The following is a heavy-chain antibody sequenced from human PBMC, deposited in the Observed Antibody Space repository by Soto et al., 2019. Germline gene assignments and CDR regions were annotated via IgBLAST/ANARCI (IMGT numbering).Heavy chain of an antibody. J-gene: IGHJ6*02. CDR1: GGSFSGYY. D-gene: IGHD3-10*01. CDR3: ARVTSGSGSYYPGYYYYGMDV. CDR2: INHSGST. V-gene: IGHV4-34*01. Sequence: SETLSLTCAVYGGSFSGYYWSWIRQPPGKGLEWIGEINHSGSTNYNQSLKSRVTISVDTSKNQFSLKLSSVTAADTAVYYCARVTSGSGSYYPGYYYYGMDVWGQGTTVTVSS.